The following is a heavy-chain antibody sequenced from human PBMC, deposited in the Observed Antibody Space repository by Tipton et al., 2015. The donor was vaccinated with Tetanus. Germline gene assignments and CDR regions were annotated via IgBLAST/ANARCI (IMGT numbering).Heavy chain of an antibody. D-gene: IGHD3-10*01. Sequence: TLSLTCTLSGSISIYYWSWIRQSPGRGLEWIGYIYYSGTTNYNPSLKSRVATSVDTSKNQFSLKLSSVTAADTAVYYCARGPGRRAIFDYWGHGTLFTVSS. CDR1: GSISIYY. CDR3: ARGPGRRAIFDY. CDR2: IYYSGTT. V-gene: IGHV4-59*01. J-gene: IGHJ4*01.